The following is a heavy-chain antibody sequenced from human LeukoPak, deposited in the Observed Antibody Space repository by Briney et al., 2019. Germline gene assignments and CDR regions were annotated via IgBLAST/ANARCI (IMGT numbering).Heavy chain of an antibody. CDR3: ARGWGSRVRGSDVFFDY. CDR2: INPNRGGT. D-gene: IGHD3-10*01. V-gene: IGHV1-2*02. CDR1: GYTFTDYY. J-gene: IGHJ4*02. Sequence: ASVKVSCKASGYTFTDYYIHWVRQAPGQGLEWMGWINPNRGGTNYAQKFEGGVTMTRDTSISTAYMELSSLRFDDTAVYYCARGWGSRVRGSDVFFDYWGQGTLVTVSS.